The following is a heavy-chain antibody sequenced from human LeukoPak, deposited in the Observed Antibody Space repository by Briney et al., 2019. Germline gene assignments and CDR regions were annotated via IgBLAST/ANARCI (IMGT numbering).Heavy chain of an antibody. D-gene: IGHD6-19*01. J-gene: IGHJ4*02. CDR1: GGTFSSYA. V-gene: IGHV1-69*04. CDR2: IIPTLGIA. CDR3: ARDGIAVAGLGY. Sequence: ASVKVSCKASGGTFSSYAISWVRQAPGQGLEWMGRIIPTLGIANYAQKFQGRVTITADKSTSTAYMELSSLRSEDTAVYYCARDGIAVAGLGYWGQGTLVTVSS.